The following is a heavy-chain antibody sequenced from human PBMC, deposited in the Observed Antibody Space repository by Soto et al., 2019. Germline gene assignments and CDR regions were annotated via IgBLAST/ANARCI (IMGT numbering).Heavy chain of an antibody. D-gene: IGHD3-10*01. CDR2: ISYDGSHK. CDR3: AKEGGYYGSGSYSVGENYYGMAV. Sequence: PGESLKISCAASGFNFSSHGLHWVRQAPGKGLEWVAVISYDGSHKLSTESVKGRFTISRDNSKNTLSLQMNSLRTEDTAVYYCAKEGGYYGSGSYSVGENYYGMAVWAQGTTVTVSS. CDR1: GFNFSSHG. V-gene: IGHV3-30*18. J-gene: IGHJ6*02.